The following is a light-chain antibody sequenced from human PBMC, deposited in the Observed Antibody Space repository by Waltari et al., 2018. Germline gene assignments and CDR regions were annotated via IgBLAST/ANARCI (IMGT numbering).Light chain of an antibody. Sequence: IHLTQTPSSLSASVGDRVTIACQASQTISDFLHWYHQKPGKAPNLLIYDASRLAAGVPSRFSGSGSGTDFVLTISSLQPEDSAIYYCQQYDHLPPYTFGPGTKVVV. CDR1: QTISDF. CDR2: DAS. CDR3: QQYDHLPPYT. J-gene: IGKJ3*01. V-gene: IGKV1-33*01.